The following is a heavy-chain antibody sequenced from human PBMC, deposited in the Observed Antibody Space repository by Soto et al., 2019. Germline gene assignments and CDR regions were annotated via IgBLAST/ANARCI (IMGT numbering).Heavy chain of an antibody. CDR2: IYYSGST. D-gene: IGHD3-10*01. V-gene: IGHV4-39*02. J-gene: IGHJ4*02. CDR1: GGPISSSSYY. Sequence: PSETLSLTCTVSGGPISSSSYYWGWIRQPPGKGLEWIGSIYYSGSTYYNPSLKSRVTINADTSKNQFSLHLNSVTPEDTAVYYCARDGRDSGSDSYDIHYWGQGTLVTVSS. CDR3: ARDGRDSGSDSYDIHY.